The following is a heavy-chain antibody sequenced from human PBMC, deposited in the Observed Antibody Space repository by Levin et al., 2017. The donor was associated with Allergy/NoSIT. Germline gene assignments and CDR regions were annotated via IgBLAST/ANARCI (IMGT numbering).Heavy chain of an antibody. CDR1: GSMFSSFV. CDR2: ISHDETSI. J-gene: IGHJ3*01. D-gene: IGHD3-22*01. CDR3: ATAGRTSGYADAFEF. Sequence: GGSLRLSCAVSGSMFSSFVLHWVRQAPGKGLEWVAVISHDETSIIYADSVKGRFTISKDDSKKTLYLQMNSLRDEDTAVYYCATAGRTSGYADAFEFWGQGTMVTVSS. V-gene: IGHV3-30*03.